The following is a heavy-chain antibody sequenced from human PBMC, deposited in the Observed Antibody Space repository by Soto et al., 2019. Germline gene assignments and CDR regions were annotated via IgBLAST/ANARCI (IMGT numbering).Heavy chain of an antibody. D-gene: IGHD3-22*01. CDR1: GFTFSSYG. V-gene: IGHV3-30*03. J-gene: IGHJ4*02. Sequence: QVQLVESGGGVVQPGRSLRLSCAASGFTFSSYGMHWVRQAPGKGLEWVAVISYDGSNKYYADSVKGRFTISRDNSKDTLSLQMNSVSAEDTAGYYCAREWVYDSSGWSFGYWGQGTLVTASS. CDR3: AREWVYDSSGWSFGY. CDR2: ISYDGSNK.